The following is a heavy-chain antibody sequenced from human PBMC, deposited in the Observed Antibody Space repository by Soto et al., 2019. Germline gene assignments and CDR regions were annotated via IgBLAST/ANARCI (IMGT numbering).Heavy chain of an antibody. CDR1: GFTFDDYA. CDR3: AKSAVLTEYASGELLLFDY. J-gene: IGHJ4*02. Sequence: EVQLVESGGGLVQPGRSLRLSCAASGFTFDDYAMHWVRQAPGKGLEWVSGISWNSGSIGYADSVKGRFTISRDNAKNYMYLQMISLRAEDTALYYCAKSAVLTEYASGELLLFDYWGQGTLVTVSS. D-gene: IGHD3-10*01. V-gene: IGHV3-9*01. CDR2: ISWNSGSI.